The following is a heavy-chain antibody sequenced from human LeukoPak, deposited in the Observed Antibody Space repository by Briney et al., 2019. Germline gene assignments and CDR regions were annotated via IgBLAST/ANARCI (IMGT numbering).Heavy chain of an antibody. J-gene: IGHJ4*01. Sequence: GGSLRLSCAASGFAFGDLYMSWIRQAPGKGLEWVSYIDSSGTSIYYADSVKGRFTTSRDNAKNSLSQQMNSLRVEDTAVYYCARDLPVGDSTSYWGQGTLVTVSA. V-gene: IGHV3-11*01. CDR3: ARDLPVGDSTSY. CDR2: IDSSGTSI. CDR1: GFAFGDLY. D-gene: IGHD1-26*01.